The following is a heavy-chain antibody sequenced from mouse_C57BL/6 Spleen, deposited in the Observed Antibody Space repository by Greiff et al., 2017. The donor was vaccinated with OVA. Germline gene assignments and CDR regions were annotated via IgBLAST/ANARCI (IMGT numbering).Heavy chain of an antibody. CDR1: GYTFTSYW. CDR2: IYPGSGST. CDR3: ARGASLIYDGYSWFAY. V-gene: IGHV1-55*01. D-gene: IGHD2-3*01. Sequence: QVQLKESGAELVKPGASVKMSCKASGYTFTSYWITWVKQRPGQGLEWIGDIYPGSGSTNYNEKFKSKATLTVDTSSSTAYMQLSSLTSEDSAVYYCARGASLIYDGYSWFAYWGQGTLVTVSA. J-gene: IGHJ3*01.